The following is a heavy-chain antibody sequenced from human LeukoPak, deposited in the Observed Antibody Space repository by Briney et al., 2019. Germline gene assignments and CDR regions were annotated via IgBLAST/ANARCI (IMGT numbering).Heavy chain of an antibody. CDR2: IYTSGST. Sequence: PSETLSLTCTVSGGSISSYYWIWIRQPAGKGLEWIGRIYTSGSTNYNPSLKSRVTMSVETSKNQFSLKLSSVTAADTAVYYCAREGRYYYYYMDVWGKGTTVTVSS. CDR1: GGSISSYY. J-gene: IGHJ6*03. V-gene: IGHV4-4*07. CDR3: AREGRYYYYYMDV.